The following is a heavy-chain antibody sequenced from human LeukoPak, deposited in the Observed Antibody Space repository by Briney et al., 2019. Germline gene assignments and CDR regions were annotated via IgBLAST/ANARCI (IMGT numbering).Heavy chain of an antibody. CDR3: ARHCCSGPAKRVFDI. D-gene: IGHD2-15*01. J-gene: IGHJ3*02. CDR2: ISYSGNT. Sequence: SETLSLTCTVSGGSIISSDYHWGWVRQPPGKGLEWIGTISYSGNTDCNPSLRSRVTISVDTSNNQFSLRLGSVTAADTAVYHCARHCCSGPAKRVFDIWGQGTMVTVSS. CDR1: GGSIISSDYH. V-gene: IGHV4-39*01.